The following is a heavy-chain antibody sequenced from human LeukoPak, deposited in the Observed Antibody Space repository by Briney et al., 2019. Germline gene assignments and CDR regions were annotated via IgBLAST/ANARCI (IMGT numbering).Heavy chain of an antibody. J-gene: IGHJ4*02. Sequence: PGGPLRLSCAASGFTFSSYPMHWVRQAPGKGLEYVSGISGNGGSTYYANSVKGRFTISRDNSKHTLYLQMGRLRAEDMAVYYCARDRRPLTIAAPGDWGQGTLVTVSS. D-gene: IGHD6-13*01. V-gene: IGHV3-64*01. CDR1: GFTFSSYP. CDR3: ARDRRPLTIAAPGD. CDR2: ISGNGGST.